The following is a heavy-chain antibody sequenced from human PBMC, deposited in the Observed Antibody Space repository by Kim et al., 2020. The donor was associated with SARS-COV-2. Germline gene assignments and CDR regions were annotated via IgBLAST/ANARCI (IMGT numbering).Heavy chain of an antibody. CDR2: IYYSGST. Sequence: SETLSLTCTVSGGSVSSGSYYWSWIRQPPGKGLEWIGYIYYSGSTNYNPSLKSRVTISVHTSKNQFSLKLSSVTAADTAVYYCARDSPPDVLRYFDWLQNYGMDVWGQGTTVTVSS. D-gene: IGHD3-9*01. CDR1: GGSVSSGSYY. CDR3: ARDSPPDVLRYFDWLQNYGMDV. V-gene: IGHV4-61*01. J-gene: IGHJ6*02.